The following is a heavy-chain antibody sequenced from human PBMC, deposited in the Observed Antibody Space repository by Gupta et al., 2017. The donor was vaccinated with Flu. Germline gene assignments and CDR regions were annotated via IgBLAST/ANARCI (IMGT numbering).Heavy chain of an antibody. D-gene: IGHD3-22*01. J-gene: IGHJ5*02. V-gene: IGHV4-39*01. CDR1: GGSISSTSYS. CDR2: FYDSVST. CDR3: ARHKNSYDSSGPPGWFDP. Sequence: QLQLQESGPGLLKPSETLSLTCTVYGGSISSTSYSWGWIRQPPGKARELIGNFYDSVSTSYNPSLKSRVTISVDTSRTQFSLKLSSVTAADTAVYYCARHKNSYDSSGPPGWFDPWGQGTLVTVSS.